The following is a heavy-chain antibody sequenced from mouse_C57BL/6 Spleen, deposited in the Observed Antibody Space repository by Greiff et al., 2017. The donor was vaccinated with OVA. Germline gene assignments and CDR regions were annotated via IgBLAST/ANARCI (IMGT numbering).Heavy chain of an antibody. V-gene: IGHV1-15*01. CDR2: IDPETGGT. CDR1: GYTFTDYE. J-gene: IGHJ2*01. Sequence: QVQLKESGAELVRPGASVTLSCKASGYTFTDYEMHWVKQTPVHGLEWIGAIDPETGGTAYNQKFKGKAILTADKSSSTAYMELRSLTSEDSAVYYCTRVIYCFDYWGQGTTLTVSS. CDR3: TRVIYCFDY.